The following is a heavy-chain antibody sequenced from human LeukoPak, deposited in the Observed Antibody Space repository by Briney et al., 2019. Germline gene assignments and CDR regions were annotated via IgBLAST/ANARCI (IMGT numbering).Heavy chain of an antibody. D-gene: IGHD5/OR15-5a*01. CDR3: ARLSSGDAFDI. CDR2: IYYSGST. J-gene: IGHJ3*02. Sequence: PSETLSLTCTVSGSSISSYYWSWIRQPPGKGLEWIGYIYYSGSTNYNPSLKSRVTISVDTSKNQFSLKLSSVTAADTAVYYCARLSSGDAFDIWGQGTMVTVSS. V-gene: IGHV4-59*01. CDR1: GSSISSYY.